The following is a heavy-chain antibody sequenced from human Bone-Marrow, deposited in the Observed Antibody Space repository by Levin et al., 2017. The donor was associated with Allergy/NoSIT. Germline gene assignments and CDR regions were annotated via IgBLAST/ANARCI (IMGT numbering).Heavy chain of an antibody. J-gene: IGHJ5*02. CDR2: IKSKINGGT. D-gene: IGHD2-8*01. CDR1: GFTFNTVW. V-gene: IGHV3-15*01. CDR3: STAEGLCSKGLCYH. Sequence: GGSLRLSCAASGFTFNTVWMSWVRQAPGKGLEWVGRIKSKINGGTDYAESVRGRFTISRDESKDTLYLQMNSLKTEDTGVYYCSTAEGLCSKGLCYHWGQGTLVTVSS.